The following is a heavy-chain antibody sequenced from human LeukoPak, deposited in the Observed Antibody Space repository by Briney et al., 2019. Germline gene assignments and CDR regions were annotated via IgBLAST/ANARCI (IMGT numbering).Heavy chain of an antibody. CDR1: GGSISSSSYY. CDR2: IYYSGST. D-gene: IGHD3-22*01. V-gene: IGHV4-39*07. CDR3: GSGTMIVVVISAFDY. J-gene: IGHJ4*02. Sequence: PSETLSLTCTVSGGSISSSSYYWGWIRQPPGKGLEWTGSIYYSGSTYYNPSLKSRVTISVDTSKNQFSLKLSSVTAADTAVYYCGSGTMIVVVISAFDYWGQGTLVTVSS.